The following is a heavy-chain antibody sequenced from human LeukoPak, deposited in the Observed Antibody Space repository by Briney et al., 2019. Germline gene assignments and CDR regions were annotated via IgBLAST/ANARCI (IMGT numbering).Heavy chain of an antibody. CDR2: ISYDGSNK. D-gene: IGHD5-18*01. CDR1: GFTFSSYA. Sequence: GGSLRLSCAASGFTFSSYAMHWVRQAPGKGLEWVAVISYDGSNKYYADSVKGRFTISRDNSKNTLYLQMNSLRAEDTAVYYCARDLVSVTVMASFDYWGQGTLVTVSS. J-gene: IGHJ4*02. V-gene: IGHV3-30-3*01. CDR3: ARDLVSVTVMASFDY.